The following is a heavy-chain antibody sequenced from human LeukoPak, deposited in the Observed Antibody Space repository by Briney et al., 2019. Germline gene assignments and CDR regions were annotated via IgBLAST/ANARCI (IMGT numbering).Heavy chain of an antibody. CDR3: ARGGYYDFWSGYYTRDYYYYMDV. Sequence: GASVKVSCKASGSTFTSYDINWVRQATGQGLEWMGWMNPNSGNTGYAQKFQGRVTITRNTSRSTAYMELSSLRSEDTAVYYCARGGYYDFWSGYYTRDYYYYMDVWGKGTTVTVPS. D-gene: IGHD3-3*01. CDR1: GSTFTSYD. CDR2: MNPNSGNT. J-gene: IGHJ6*03. V-gene: IGHV1-8*03.